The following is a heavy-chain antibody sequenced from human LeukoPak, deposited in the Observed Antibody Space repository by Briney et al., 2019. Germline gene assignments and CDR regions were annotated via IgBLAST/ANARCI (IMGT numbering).Heavy chain of an antibody. Sequence: ASVKVSCKASGYTFTSYGISWVRQAPGQGLEWMGWISAYNGNTNYAQKFQGRVTMTRNTSISTAYMELSSLRSEDTAVYYCARGMALTGHTFDYWGQGTLVTVSS. V-gene: IGHV1-18*01. CDR3: ARGMALTGHTFDY. J-gene: IGHJ4*02. CDR1: GYTFTSYG. CDR2: ISAYNGNT. D-gene: IGHD3-9*01.